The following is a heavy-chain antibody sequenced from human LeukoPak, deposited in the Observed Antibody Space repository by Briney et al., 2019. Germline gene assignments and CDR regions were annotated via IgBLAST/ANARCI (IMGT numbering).Heavy chain of an antibody. D-gene: IGHD1-1*01. CDR3: ARDSKVEPPLWNWFDL. Sequence: ASVKVSYKASGYTFTSYGISWVRQAPGQGLEWMGWISAYNGNTNYAQKLQGRVTMTTDTSTSTAYMELRSLRSDDTAVYYCARDSKVEPPLWNWFDLWGQGTLVTVSS. CDR2: ISAYNGNT. CDR1: GYTFTSYG. V-gene: IGHV1-18*01. J-gene: IGHJ5*02.